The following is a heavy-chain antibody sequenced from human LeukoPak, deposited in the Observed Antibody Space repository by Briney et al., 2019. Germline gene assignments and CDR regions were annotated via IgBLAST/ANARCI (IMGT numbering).Heavy chain of an antibody. D-gene: IGHD3-3*01. CDR2: IYYSGST. Sequence: SETLSLTCTVSGGSISSYYWSWIRQPPGKGLEWFGYIYYSGSTNYNPSLKSRVTTSVDTSKNQFSLKLSSVTAANTALYYCARLGGTGTYYDFWSGYSSNWFDPWGQGTLVTVSS. J-gene: IGHJ5*02. V-gene: IGHV4-59*08. CDR3: ARLGGTGTYYDFWSGYSSNWFDP. CDR1: GGSISSYY.